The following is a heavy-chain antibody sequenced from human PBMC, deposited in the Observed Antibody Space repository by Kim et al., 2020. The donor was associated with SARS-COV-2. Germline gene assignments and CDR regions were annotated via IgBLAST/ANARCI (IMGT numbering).Heavy chain of an antibody. CDR3: ARGRLMLSITMVRGRPRNWFDP. D-gene: IGHD3-10*01. CDR2: MNPNSGNT. J-gene: IGHJ5*02. CDR1: GYTFTSYD. Sequence: ASVKVSCKASGYTFTSYDINWVRQATGQGLEWMGWMNPNSGNTGYAQKFQGRVTMTRNTSISTAYMELSSLRSEDTAVYYCARGRLMLSITMVRGRPRNWFDPWGQGTLVTVSS. V-gene: IGHV1-8*01.